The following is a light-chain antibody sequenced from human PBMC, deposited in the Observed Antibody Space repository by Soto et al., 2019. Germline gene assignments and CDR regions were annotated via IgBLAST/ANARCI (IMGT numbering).Light chain of an antibody. CDR2: GAS. CDR1: QSVSSN. V-gene: IGKV3-15*01. J-gene: IGKJ1*01. CDR3: QQYNNWPPET. Sequence: EIVMTQSPATLSVSPGDRATLSCRASQSVSSNLAWYQQKPGQAPRLLIYGASTRATGIPARFSGSGSGTEFTLTISSLESEDFAVYCCQQYNNWPPETFGQGTKVEIK.